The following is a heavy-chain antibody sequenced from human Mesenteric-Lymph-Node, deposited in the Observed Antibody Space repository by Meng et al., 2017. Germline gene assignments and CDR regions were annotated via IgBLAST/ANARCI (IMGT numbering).Heavy chain of an antibody. CDR2: IYYSGST. J-gene: IGHJ4*02. Sequence: QVQLQESGPGLVKPSDTLSLTCAVSGYSISSSNWWVWIRQSPGKGLEWIGYIYYSGSTYYNPSLKSRVTISVDTSKNQFSLKLSSVTAADTAVYYCARGPSRWLQFSFDYWGQGTLVTVSS. D-gene: IGHD5-24*01. CDR3: ARGPSRWLQFSFDY. CDR1: GYSISSSNW. V-gene: IGHV4-28*03.